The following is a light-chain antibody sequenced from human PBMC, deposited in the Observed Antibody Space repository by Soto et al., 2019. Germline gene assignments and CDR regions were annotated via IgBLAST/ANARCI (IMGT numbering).Light chain of an antibody. CDR3: NSSTGRTTSYV. J-gene: IGLJ1*01. V-gene: IGLV2-14*01. CDR2: DVS. CDR1: SSDVGAYDY. Sequence: QSALTQPASVSGSPGQSITISCTGTSSDVGAYDYVSWYQQHPGKAPKLMIYDVSNRPSGVSDRFSGSKSGNTASLTISGLQAEDEADYYCNSSTGRTTSYVFGAGTKLTVL.